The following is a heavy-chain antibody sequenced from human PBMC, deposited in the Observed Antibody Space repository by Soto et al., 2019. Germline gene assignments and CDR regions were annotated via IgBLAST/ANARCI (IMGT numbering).Heavy chain of an antibody. Sequence: LSLTCTVSGGSISSGDYYWSWIRQPPGKGLEWIGYIYYSGSTYYNPSLKSRVTISVDTSKNQFSLKLSSVTAADTAVYYCARDQTRYYGMDVWGQGTTVTVSS. CDR3: ARDQTRYYGMDV. J-gene: IGHJ6*02. CDR2: IYYSGST. CDR1: GGSISSGDYY. V-gene: IGHV4-30-4*01.